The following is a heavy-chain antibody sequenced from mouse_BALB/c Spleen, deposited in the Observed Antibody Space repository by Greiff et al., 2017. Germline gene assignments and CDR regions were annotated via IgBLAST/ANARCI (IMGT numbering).Heavy chain of an antibody. CDR3: ARGGPLRQAMDY. V-gene: IGHV5-6-5*01. CDR2: ISSGGST. J-gene: IGHJ4*01. Sequence: EVQRVESGGGLVKPGGSLKLSCAASGFTFSSYAMSWVRQTPEKRLEWVASISSGGSTYYPASVKGRCTNTRDNARNNLYLQMTSLRSEDTAMYYCARGGPLRQAMDYWGQGTSVTVSS. D-gene: IGHD2-12*01. CDR1: GFTFSSYA.